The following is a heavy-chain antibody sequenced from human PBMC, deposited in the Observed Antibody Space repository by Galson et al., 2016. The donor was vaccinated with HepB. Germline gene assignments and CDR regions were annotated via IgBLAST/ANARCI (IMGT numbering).Heavy chain of an antibody. V-gene: IGHV3-23*01. CDR1: GFTFRSHA. CDR2: ITAGSTST. J-gene: IGHJ4*02. Sequence: SLRLSCAASGFTFRSHAMSWVRQAPGRGLEWVSSITAGSTSTFYADSVKGRFTMSRDYSKNTLYLQMNSLRAEDTAIYYCARDPASFHYDSRFHPHDYWGQGTLVTVSS. D-gene: IGHD3-22*01. CDR3: ARDPASFHYDSRFHPHDY.